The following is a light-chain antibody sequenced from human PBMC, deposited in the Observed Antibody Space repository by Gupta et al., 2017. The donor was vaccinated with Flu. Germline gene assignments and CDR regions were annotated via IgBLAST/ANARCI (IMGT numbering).Light chain of an antibody. CDR2: EVS. CDR3: MRGKHPWT. V-gene: IGKV2-30*01. Sequence: DVVMTQSPLSLPVTLGQPASISCRSSQSLVYKNGITYLNWFQQRPGQSPRRLIYEVSNRDSGVPDRFSGSGEGNDFTLKSSRGEAEDVGVYYGMRGKHPWTFGQGTRLEI. J-gene: IGKJ2*02. CDR1: QSLVYKNGITY.